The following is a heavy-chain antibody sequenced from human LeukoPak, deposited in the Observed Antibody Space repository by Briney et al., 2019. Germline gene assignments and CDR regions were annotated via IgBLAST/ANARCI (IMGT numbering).Heavy chain of an antibody. CDR3: ARGGYSGTYFFDF. CDR1: GFTFSTYG. J-gene: IGHJ4*02. D-gene: IGHD1-26*01. CDR2: VWYDGTNI. V-gene: IGHV3-33*01. Sequence: GGSLRLSCAASGFTFSTYGMHWVRQAPGKGLEWVAVVWYDGTNIHYVDSVQGRFTISRDNSKSTLYLQMNSLTAEDTAVYYCARGGYSGTYFFDFWGQGTLVTVSS.